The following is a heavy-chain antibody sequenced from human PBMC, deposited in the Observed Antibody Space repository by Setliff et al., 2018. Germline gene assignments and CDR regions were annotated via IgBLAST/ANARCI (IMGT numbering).Heavy chain of an antibody. CDR3: AHGGDFWSGYGGGGLRNVGYYCDY. CDR1: GFSLSTSGVG. D-gene: IGHD3-3*01. Sequence: GPTLVNPPQTLTLTCTFSGFSLSTSGVGVGWIRQTPGKALEWLALIYWDDDKRYSPSLKRRLNITKDTSKNQVVLTMNNMDPVYKATYYCAHGGDFWSGYGGGGLRNVGYYCDYWGQGTLVTVSS. CDR2: IYWDDDK. V-gene: IGHV2-5*02. J-gene: IGHJ4*02.